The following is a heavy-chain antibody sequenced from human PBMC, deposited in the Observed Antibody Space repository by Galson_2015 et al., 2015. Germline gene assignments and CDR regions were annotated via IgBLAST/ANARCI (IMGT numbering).Heavy chain of an antibody. CDR2: ISGSGGST. CDR3: AKVSRTSITTTRGGFDY. D-gene: IGHD3-10*01. J-gene: IGHJ4*02. CDR1: GFTFSSYA. Sequence: SLRLSCAASGFTFSSYAMSWVRQAPGKGLEWVSAISGSGGSTYYADSVKGRSTISRDNSKNTLYLQMNSLRAEDTAVYYCAKVSRTSITTTRGGFDYWGQGTLVTVSS. V-gene: IGHV3-23*01.